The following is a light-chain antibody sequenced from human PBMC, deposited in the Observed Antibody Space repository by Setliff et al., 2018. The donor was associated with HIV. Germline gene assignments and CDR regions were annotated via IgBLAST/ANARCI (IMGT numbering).Light chain of an antibody. CDR2: DVS. CDR1: SSDVGSYNL. J-gene: IGLJ1*01. CDR3: SSYTSSTPLYV. Sequence: QSALAQFASVSGSPGQSITISCTGTSSDVGSYNLVSWYQQHPGKAPKLMISDVSNRPSGVSNRFSGSKSGNTASLTISGLQAEDEADYYCSSYTSSTPLYVFGTGTKVTVL. V-gene: IGLV2-14*02.